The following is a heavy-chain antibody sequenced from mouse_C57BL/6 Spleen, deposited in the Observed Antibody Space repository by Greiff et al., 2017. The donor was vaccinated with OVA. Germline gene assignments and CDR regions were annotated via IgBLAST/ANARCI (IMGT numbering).Heavy chain of an antibody. V-gene: IGHV1-61*01. CDR3: ARLLGYFDY. CDR1: GYTFTSYW. J-gene: IGHJ2*01. Sequence: QVQLQQPGAELVRPGSSVKLSCKASGYTFTSYWMDWVKQRPGQGLEWIGNIYPSDSETHYNQKFKDKATLTVDKSSSTAYMQLSSLTSEDSAVYYCARLLGYFDYWGQGTTLTVSS. CDR2: IYPSDSET. D-gene: IGHD3-1*01.